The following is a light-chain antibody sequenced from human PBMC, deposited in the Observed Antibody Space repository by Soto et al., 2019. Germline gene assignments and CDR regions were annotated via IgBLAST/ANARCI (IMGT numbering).Light chain of an antibody. Sequence: QSALTQPRSVSGSPGQSVTISCTGTSSDVGGYDYVSWYQQHPGRAPKLMIYGVTERPSGVPERFSGSKSVTTASLAISGLQAEDEADYYCCSYADSHSHVVFGGGTKVTVL. V-gene: IGLV2-11*01. J-gene: IGLJ2*01. CDR3: CSYADSHSHVV. CDR2: GVT. CDR1: SSDVGGYDY.